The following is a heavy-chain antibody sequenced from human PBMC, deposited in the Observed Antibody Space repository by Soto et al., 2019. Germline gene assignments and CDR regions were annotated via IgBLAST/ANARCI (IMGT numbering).Heavy chain of an antibody. J-gene: IGHJ5*02. CDR3: ARDRGIFVLVGRFDP. CDR1: GGSISSYY. D-gene: IGHD3-3*01. CDR2: IYYSGST. Sequence: QVQLQESGPGLVKPSETLSLTCTVSGGSISSYYWSWIRQPPGKGLEWIGYIYYSGSTTYNPSLKSRVTISVDTSKNQFSLKLSSVTAADTAVYYCARDRGIFVLVGRFDPWGQGTLVTVSS. V-gene: IGHV4-59*01.